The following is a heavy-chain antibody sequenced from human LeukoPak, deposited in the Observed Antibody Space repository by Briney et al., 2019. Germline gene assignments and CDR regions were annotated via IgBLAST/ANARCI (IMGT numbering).Heavy chain of an antibody. CDR3: ARHDIYMDV. J-gene: IGHJ6*03. CDR2: IYHSGST. V-gene: IGHV4-38-2*01. Sequence: SETLSLTCAVSGYSISSGYYWGWIRQPPGKGLEWIRSIYHSGSTYYNPSLKSRVTISVDTSKNQFSLKLSSVTAADTAVYYCARHDIYMDVWGKGTTVTVSS. D-gene: IGHD3-22*01. CDR1: GYSISSGYY.